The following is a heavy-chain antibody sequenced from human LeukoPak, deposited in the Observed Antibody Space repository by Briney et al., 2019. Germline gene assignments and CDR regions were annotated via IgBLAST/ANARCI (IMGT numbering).Heavy chain of an antibody. V-gene: IGHV1-2*02. CDR2: TNPNSGAT. CDR3: ARDPDYGDYVEYFDY. D-gene: IGHD4-17*01. CDR1: GYTFTGYY. Sequence: ASVKVSCKASGYTFTGYYIHWVRQAPGQGLEWMGWTNPNSGATKYVQKFQGRVTMTRDMSSRTAYMELSRLRSDDTAVYYCARDPDYGDYVEYFDYWGQGTLVTVSS. J-gene: IGHJ4*02.